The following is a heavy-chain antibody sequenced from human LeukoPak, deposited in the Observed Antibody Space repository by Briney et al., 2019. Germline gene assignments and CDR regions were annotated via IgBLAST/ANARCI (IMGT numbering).Heavy chain of an antibody. J-gene: IGHJ1*01. Sequence: PGGSLRLSCAASGFTVGTNYMSWVRQAPGKGLEWVSLIYSGSSTYYANSVKGRFTISRDNSKNTVYLQMNSLRAEDTAVYYCTRDRSRYYYDSSGYYWWGQGTLVTVSS. CDR3: TRDRSRYYYDSSGYYW. CDR2: IYSGSST. D-gene: IGHD3-22*01. V-gene: IGHV3-53*01. CDR1: GFTVGTNY.